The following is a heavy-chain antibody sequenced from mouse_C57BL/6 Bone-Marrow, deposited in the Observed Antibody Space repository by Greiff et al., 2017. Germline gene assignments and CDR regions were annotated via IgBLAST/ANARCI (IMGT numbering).Heavy chain of an antibody. V-gene: IGHV1-4*01. Sequence: VQLVESGAELARPGASVKMSCKASGYTFTSYTMHWVKQRPGQGLEWIGYINPSSGYTKYNQKFKDKATLTADKSSSTAYMQLSSLTSEDSAVYYCARGAWFAYWGQGTLVTVSA. CDR3: ARGAWFAY. CDR1: GYTFTSYT. J-gene: IGHJ3*01. CDR2: INPSSGYT.